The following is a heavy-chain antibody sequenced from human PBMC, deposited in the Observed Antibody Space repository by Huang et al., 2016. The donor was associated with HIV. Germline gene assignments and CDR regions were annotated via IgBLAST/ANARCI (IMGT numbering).Heavy chain of an antibody. CDR3: AKDWGYDFGAFDF. Sequence: EVQLVESGGGLVRPGRSLRLSCAASGFTFYDYARHWVRQTPGKGLEWVSVINWKSGNIAYADSVRGRFTISRDNAKNSLYLQMNSLRPEDTALYYCAKDWGYDFGAFDFWGRGTMVTVSS. D-gene: IGHD3-16*01. J-gene: IGHJ3*01. V-gene: IGHV3-9*01. CDR2: INWKSGNI. CDR1: GFTFYDYA.